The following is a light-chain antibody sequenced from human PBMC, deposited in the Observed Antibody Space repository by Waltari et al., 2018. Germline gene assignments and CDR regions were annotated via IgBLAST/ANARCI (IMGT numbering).Light chain of an antibody. Sequence: QSALTQPRSVSGSPGQSVTISCTGGSSDVGDYNYVSWYQPHPDKAPKLMIYDVTKRPSGVPDRFSGSKSGNTASLTISGLQAEDEADYYCCSYAGRYTFDVVFGGGTKLTVL. CDR3: CSYAGRYTFDVV. CDR2: DVT. CDR1: SSDVGDYNY. V-gene: IGLV2-11*01. J-gene: IGLJ2*01.